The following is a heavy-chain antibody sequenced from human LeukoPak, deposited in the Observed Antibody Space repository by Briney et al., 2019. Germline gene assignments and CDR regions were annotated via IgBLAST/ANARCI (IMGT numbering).Heavy chain of an antibody. J-gene: IGHJ4*02. CDR2: TYYRSKWYN. V-gene: IGHV6-1*01. CDR1: GDSVSTNTAA. Sequence: SQTLSLTCAISGDSVSTNTAAWNWIRQSPSRGLEWLGRTYYRSKWYNDYVVSVKSLITINPDTSKNQFSLQLNSVTPEDTAVYYCGRGSGSGTTYSFDYWGQGTLVTVSS. D-gene: IGHD1-7*01. CDR3: GRGSGSGTTYSFDY.